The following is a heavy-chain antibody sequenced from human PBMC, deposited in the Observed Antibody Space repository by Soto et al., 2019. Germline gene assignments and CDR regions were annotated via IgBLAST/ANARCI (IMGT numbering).Heavy chain of an antibody. V-gene: IGHV4-30-2*01. CDR1: GGSISSGGYS. CDR3: ARAPDYYDSSGPRRRDDAFDI. D-gene: IGHD3-22*01. CDR2: IYHSGST. J-gene: IGHJ3*02. Sequence: PSETLSLTCAVSGGSISSGGYSWSWIRQPPGKGLEWIGYIYHSGSTYYNPSLKSRVTISVDRSKNQFSLKLSSVTAADTAVYYCARAPDYYDSSGPRRRDDAFDIWGQGTMVT.